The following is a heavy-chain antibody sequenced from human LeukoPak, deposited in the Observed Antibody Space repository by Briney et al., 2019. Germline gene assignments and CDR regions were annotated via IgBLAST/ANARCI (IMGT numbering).Heavy chain of an antibody. CDR3: VRGGDGLYIDV. J-gene: IGHJ6*03. D-gene: IGHD3-16*01. V-gene: IGHV5-51*01. CDR1: GYSVTIYW. Sequence: GESLKISCKGSGYSVTIYWIGWVRQMPGKGLEWMGIIYPGDSDTRYSPSFQGRVTISADKSISTAYLQWNSLKASDTAMYFCVRGGDGLYIDVWGKGTTVTVSS. CDR2: IYPGDSDT.